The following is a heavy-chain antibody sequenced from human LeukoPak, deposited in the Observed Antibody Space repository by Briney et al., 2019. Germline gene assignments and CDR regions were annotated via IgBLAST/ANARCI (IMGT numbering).Heavy chain of an antibody. CDR3: IRGYVEDSSSQDGWT. Sequence: GGSLRLSCAASGFTFSGSVMHWVRQASGKGLEWVGRIRSKANSYATVYAASVKGRFIISRDDSKNTAYLQMNSLKTEDTAVYYCIRGYVEDSSSQDGWTWGQGTLVTVSS. CDR1: GFTFSGSV. CDR2: IRSKANSYAT. V-gene: IGHV3-73*01. D-gene: IGHD6-6*01. J-gene: IGHJ5*02.